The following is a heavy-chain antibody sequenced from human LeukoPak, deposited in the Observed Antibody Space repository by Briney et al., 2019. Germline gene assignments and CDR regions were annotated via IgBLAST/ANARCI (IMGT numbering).Heavy chain of an antibody. CDR1: GYTFTTYV. CDR2: ISAYNGNT. V-gene: IGHV1-18*01. J-gene: IGHJ6*03. Sequence: ASVKVSCKASGYTFTTYVISWVRQAPGQGLEWMGWISAYNGNTNYAQNLQGRVTLTTDTSTSTAYMELRSLRSDDTAVYYCARGHVLRFLESPDYMDVWGKGTTVTVSS. CDR3: ARGHVLRFLESPDYMDV. D-gene: IGHD3-3*01.